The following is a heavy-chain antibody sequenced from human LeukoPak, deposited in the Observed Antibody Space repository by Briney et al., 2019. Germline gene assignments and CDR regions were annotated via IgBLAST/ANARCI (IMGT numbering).Heavy chain of an antibody. CDR3: ARGGSGYSLYYFDY. D-gene: IGHD3-22*01. V-gene: IGHV3-30*02. Sequence: GGSLRLSCAASGFTFSSYGMHWVRQAPGKGLEWVAFIRYDGSNKYYADSVKGRFTISRDNSKNTLYLQMNSLRAEDTAVYYCARGGSGYSLYYFDYWGQGTLVTVSS. CDR1: GFTFSSYG. CDR2: IRYDGSNK. J-gene: IGHJ4*02.